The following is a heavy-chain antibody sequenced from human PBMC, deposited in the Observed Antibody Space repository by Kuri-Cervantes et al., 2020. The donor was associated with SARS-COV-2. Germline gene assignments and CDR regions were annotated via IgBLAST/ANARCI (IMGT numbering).Heavy chain of an antibody. CDR1: GGSSSSHY. Sequence: SETLSLSCTVSGGSSSSHYWSWIRQPPGKGLEWIGYIYYSGSTNYNPSLKSRVTISVDTSKNQFSLKLSSVTAADTAVYYCASSYYDFWSGSYYYYYMDVWGKGTTVTVSS. CDR2: IYYSGST. CDR3: ASSYYDFWSGSYYYYYMDV. J-gene: IGHJ6*03. V-gene: IGHV4-59*11. D-gene: IGHD3-3*01.